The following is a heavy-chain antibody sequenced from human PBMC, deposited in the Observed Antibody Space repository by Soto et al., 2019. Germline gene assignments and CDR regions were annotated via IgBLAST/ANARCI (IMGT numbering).Heavy chain of an antibody. CDR2: IKQDGNDK. Sequence: GGSLRLSCAAPGFSFSSHWMSWVRQAPGKGLEWVANIKQDGNDKRYVDSVKGRFTISRDNAKSSLYLQMNSLRVEDTAVYYCARYSYSSGPQDSWGQGTLVTVSS. J-gene: IGHJ5*02. CDR1: GFSFSSHW. V-gene: IGHV3-7*03. D-gene: IGHD6-19*01. CDR3: ARYSYSSGPQDS.